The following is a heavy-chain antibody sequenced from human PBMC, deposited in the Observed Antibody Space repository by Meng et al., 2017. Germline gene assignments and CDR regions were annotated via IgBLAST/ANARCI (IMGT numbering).Heavy chain of an antibody. J-gene: IGHJ4*02. CDR1: GYTFTSYA. CDR2: INTNTGNP. CDR3: ARACSPPSSSSSFHDY. D-gene: IGHD6-6*01. V-gene: IGHV7-4-1*02. Sequence: QVRLVQSGAEVKKPGASVKVSCEASGYTFTSYAMNWVRQAPGQGLEWMGWINTNTGNPTYAQGFTGRFVFSLDTSVSTAYLQISSLKAEDTAVYYCARACSPPSSSSSFHDYWGQGTLVTVFS.